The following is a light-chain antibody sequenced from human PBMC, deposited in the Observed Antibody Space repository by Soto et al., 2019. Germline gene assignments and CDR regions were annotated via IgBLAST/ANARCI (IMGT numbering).Light chain of an antibody. CDR1: SSDIGGYNY. Sequence: QSALTQPASVFGSPGQSITISCTGTSSDIGGYNYVSWYQQHPGDAPKLTIYEVTNRPSGVSHRFSGSKSGNTASLTISGLQAEDEADYYCSSYTRMSTVIFGGGTKLTVL. CDR2: EVT. V-gene: IGLV2-14*01. J-gene: IGLJ2*01. CDR3: SSYTRMSTVI.